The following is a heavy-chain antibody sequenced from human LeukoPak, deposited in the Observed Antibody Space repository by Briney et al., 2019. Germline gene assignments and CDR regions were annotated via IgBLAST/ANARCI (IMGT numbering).Heavy chain of an antibody. J-gene: IGHJ6*02. CDR1: GGTFSSYA. CDR3: ARRRHSGYDYYGMDV. CDR2: TIPIFGTA. Sequence: SVKVSCKASGGTFSSYAISWVRQAPGQGLEWMGGTIPIFGTANYAQKFQGRVTITADESTSTAYMELSSLRSEDTAVYYCARRRHSGYDYYGMDVWGQGTTVTVSS. D-gene: IGHD1-26*01. V-gene: IGHV1-69*01.